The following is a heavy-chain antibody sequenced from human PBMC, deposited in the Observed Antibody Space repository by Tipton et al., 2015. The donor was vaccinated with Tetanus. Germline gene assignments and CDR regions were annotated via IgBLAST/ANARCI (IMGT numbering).Heavy chain of an antibody. CDR1: GGSIINNNW. J-gene: IGHJ4*02. CDR2: IYRSGRT. CDR3: ARGSTMFF. D-gene: IGHD3-10*02. V-gene: IGHV4-4*02. Sequence: SLRLSCSVSGGSIINNNWWTWVRQPPGKGLEWIGEIYRSGRTNYNPSLETRVTISVDESKNQFSLNLMSVTAADTAVYYCARGSTMFFWGQGTLVTVSS.